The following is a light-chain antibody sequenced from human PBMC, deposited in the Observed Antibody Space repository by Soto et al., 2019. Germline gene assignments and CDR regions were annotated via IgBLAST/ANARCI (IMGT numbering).Light chain of an antibody. Sequence: QSVLTQPRSVSGAPGQSVTISCTGTNNDVGPYNYFSWYQQYPGKSPNLIIYDVTKRPSGVPDRFSGSKSGYTASLTISGLQAAEEADYVCFSYAGSYTYVFGTGTNVTVL. V-gene: IGLV2-11*01. CDR2: DVT. J-gene: IGLJ1*01. CDR3: FSYAGSYTYV. CDR1: NNDVGPYNY.